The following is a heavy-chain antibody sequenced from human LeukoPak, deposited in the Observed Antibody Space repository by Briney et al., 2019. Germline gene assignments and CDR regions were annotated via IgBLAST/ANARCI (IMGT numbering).Heavy chain of an antibody. J-gene: IGHJ4*02. D-gene: IGHD3-3*01. V-gene: IGHV4-39*01. CDR3: ARHAPTYYDFWSGYSTLFDY. Sequence: SETLSLTCTVSGGSISSSSYYWGWIRQPPGKGLEWIGSIYYSGSTYYNPSPKSRVTISVDTSKNQFSLKLSSVTAADTAVYYCARHAPTYYDFWSGYSTLFDYWGQGTLVTVSS. CDR1: GGSISSSSYY. CDR2: IYYSGST.